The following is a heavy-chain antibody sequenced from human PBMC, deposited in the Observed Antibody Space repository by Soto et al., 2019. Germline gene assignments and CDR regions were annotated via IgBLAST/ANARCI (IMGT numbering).Heavy chain of an antibody. V-gene: IGHV4-59*01. Sequence: QVQLLESGPGLVKPSETLSLTCTIYGGSISSYFWSWIRQPPGKGLEWIGYIHYSGTTVYSPSLKSRITMSLDTSENQFNLNLTSVTAADTDVYYCARDTGSYYLDSWGQASLVTFSS. CDR1: GGSISSYF. D-gene: IGHD1-26*01. CDR2: IHYSGTT. J-gene: IGHJ4*01. CDR3: ARDTGSYYLDS.